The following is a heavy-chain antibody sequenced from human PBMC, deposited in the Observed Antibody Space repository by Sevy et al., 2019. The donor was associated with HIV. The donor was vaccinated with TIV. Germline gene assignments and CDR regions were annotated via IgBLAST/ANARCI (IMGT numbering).Heavy chain of an antibody. CDR2: ISYDGSNK. Sequence: GGSLRLSCAASGFTFSSYGMHWVRQAPGKGLEWVAVISYDGSNKYYADSVKGRFTISRDNSKNRLYLQMNSLRAEDTAVYYCAKDAYSSSWYGLYYYYYGMDVWGQGTTVTVSS. V-gene: IGHV3-30*18. J-gene: IGHJ6*02. CDR3: AKDAYSSSWYGLYYYYYGMDV. D-gene: IGHD6-13*01. CDR1: GFTFSSYG.